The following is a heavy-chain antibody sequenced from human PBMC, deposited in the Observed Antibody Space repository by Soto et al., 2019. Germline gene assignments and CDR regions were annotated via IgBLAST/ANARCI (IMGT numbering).Heavy chain of an antibody. CDR1: GFTFSTYG. D-gene: IGHD3-22*01. Sequence: PGGSLRLSCVASGFTFSTYGMNWVRQAPGKGLEWVSYIGIGSSTKYYADSVKGRFTISRDNAKNSLYLQMNSLRAEDTAVYYCARDQLYYNDISGRPLNAFDVWGQGTMVTVSS. J-gene: IGHJ3*01. V-gene: IGHV3-48*01. CDR2: IGIGSSTK. CDR3: ARDQLYYNDISGRPLNAFDV.